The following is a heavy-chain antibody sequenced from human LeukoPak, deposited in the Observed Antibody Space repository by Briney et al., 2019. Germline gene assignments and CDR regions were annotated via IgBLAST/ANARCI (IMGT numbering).Heavy chain of an antibody. J-gene: IGHJ4*02. CDR3: ARSIAAFDY. D-gene: IGHD6-13*01. V-gene: IGHV4-34*01. CDR2: INHSGST. CDR1: GGSFSGYY. Sequence: PSETLSLTCAVYGGSFSGYYWSWIRQPPGKGLEWIGEINHSGSTNYNPSLKSRVTISADTSKNQFSLKLISVTAADTAVYYCARSIAAFDYWGQGTLVTVSS.